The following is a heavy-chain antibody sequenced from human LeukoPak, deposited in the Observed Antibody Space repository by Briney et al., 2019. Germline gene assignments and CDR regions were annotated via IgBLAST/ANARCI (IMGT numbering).Heavy chain of an antibody. D-gene: IGHD3-16*01. Sequence: GGSLRLSCAASGFTFSSYAMSWVRQAPGKGLEWVSAISGSGGSTYYADSVKGRFTISRDNSKNTLYLQMNSLRAEDTAVYYCARHGGGSNSVFYSDYWGQGALVTVSS. J-gene: IGHJ4*02. CDR3: ARHGGGSNSVFYSDY. CDR1: GFTFSSYA. V-gene: IGHV3-23*01. CDR2: ISGSGGST.